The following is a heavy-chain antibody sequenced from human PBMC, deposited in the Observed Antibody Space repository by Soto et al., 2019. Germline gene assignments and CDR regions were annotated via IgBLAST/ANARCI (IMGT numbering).Heavy chain of an antibody. Sequence: GGSLRLSCAASGFTFSSYGMHWVRQAPGKGLEWVAVIWYDGSNKYYADSVKGQFTISRDNSKNTLYLQMNSLRAEDTAVYYCARDSGDGYMDVWGKGTTVTVSS. J-gene: IGHJ6*03. CDR1: GFTFSSYG. CDR2: IWYDGSNK. CDR3: ARDSGDGYMDV. D-gene: IGHD1-1*01. V-gene: IGHV3-33*01.